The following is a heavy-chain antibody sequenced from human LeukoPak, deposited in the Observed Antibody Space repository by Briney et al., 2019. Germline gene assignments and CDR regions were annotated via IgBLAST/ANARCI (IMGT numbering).Heavy chain of an antibody. CDR2: ISGGGVST. CDR3: AKVPVRSGITAGVGYFDL. Sequence: GGSLRLSCAASGLTFSSYAMSWVRQAPGKGLEWVSTISGGGVSTYYADSVKGRFTISRDNSKNTLYLQMNSLGAEDTAVYYCAKVPVRSGITAGVGYFDLWGRGTLVTVSS. D-gene: IGHD6-13*01. J-gene: IGHJ2*01. V-gene: IGHV3-23*01. CDR1: GLTFSSYA.